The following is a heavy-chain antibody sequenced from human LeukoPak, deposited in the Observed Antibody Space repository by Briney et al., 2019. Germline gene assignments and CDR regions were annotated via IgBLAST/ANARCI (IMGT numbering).Heavy chain of an antibody. V-gene: IGHV3-7*01. J-gene: IGHJ3*02. CDR1: GFTFSTSW. Sequence: PGGSLRLSCAASGFTFSTSWMTWFRQAPGKGLDWLGNINPDGSRINYVDSVKGRFTFSRDNAKNSLFLQMNSLRAEDTAVFYCARDSGYNAFDIWGQGTMVTVSS. CDR3: ARDSGYNAFDI. D-gene: IGHD5-12*01. CDR2: INPDGSRI.